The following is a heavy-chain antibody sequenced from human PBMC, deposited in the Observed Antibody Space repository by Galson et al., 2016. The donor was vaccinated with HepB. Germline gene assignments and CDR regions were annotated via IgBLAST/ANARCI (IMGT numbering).Heavy chain of an antibody. CDR3: AKSPLMFFGELLGYFQH. CDR2: ISYDASKK. Sequence: LRLSCAASGFTFGSYGMHWVRQAPGKGLEWVAVISYDASKKHYADSVKGRFTISGDKSKNTLYLRMNSLRAEDTAVYYCAKSPLMFFGELLGYFQHWGQGTLVTVSS. D-gene: IGHD3-10*01. J-gene: IGHJ1*01. CDR1: GFTFGSYG. V-gene: IGHV3-30*18.